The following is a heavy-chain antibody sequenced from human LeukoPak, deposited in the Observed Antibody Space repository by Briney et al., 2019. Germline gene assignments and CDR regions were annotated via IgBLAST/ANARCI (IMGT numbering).Heavy chain of an antibody. V-gene: IGHV4-39*01. Sequence: SKTLSLTCTVSGGSISSSSYYWGWIRQPPGKGLEWIGSIYYSENTYYNPSLKSRVTISADTSKNQLSLKLSSVTAADTAVYYCARRAIGGNPFDYWGQGTLVTVSS. CDR1: GGSISSSSYY. CDR2: IYYSENT. J-gene: IGHJ4*02. CDR3: ARRAIGGNPFDY. D-gene: IGHD4-23*01.